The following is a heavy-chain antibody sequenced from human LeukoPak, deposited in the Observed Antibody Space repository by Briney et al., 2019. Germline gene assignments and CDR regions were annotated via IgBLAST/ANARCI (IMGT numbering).Heavy chain of an antibody. Sequence: GGSLRLSCAASGFTFSNYWMSWVRQAPGKGLEWVANIKQDGSEKYYVDSVKGRFTISRDNAKNSLYLQMNSLRAEDTAVYYCARHSSSWIDYWGQGTLVTVSS. CDR2: IKQDGSEK. J-gene: IGHJ4*02. CDR3: ARHSSSWIDY. CDR1: GFTFSNYW. D-gene: IGHD6-13*01. V-gene: IGHV3-7*01.